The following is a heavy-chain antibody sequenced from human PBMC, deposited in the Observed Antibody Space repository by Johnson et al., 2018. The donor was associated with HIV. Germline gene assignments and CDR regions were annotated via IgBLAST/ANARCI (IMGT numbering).Heavy chain of an antibody. J-gene: IGHJ3*02. CDR1: GFTFSSYG. CDR2: ISYDGSNK. D-gene: IGHD2-8*02. Sequence: VQLVESGGGVVQPGRSLRLSCAASGFTFSSYGMHWVRQAPGKGLEWVAVISYDGSNKYYADSVKGRLIMSRDNSKNTLYVEMDSLRAEDTAVYYCVKARGGYWGDDFDIWGQGTMVTVSS. CDR3: VKARGGYWGDDFDI. V-gene: IGHV3-30*18.